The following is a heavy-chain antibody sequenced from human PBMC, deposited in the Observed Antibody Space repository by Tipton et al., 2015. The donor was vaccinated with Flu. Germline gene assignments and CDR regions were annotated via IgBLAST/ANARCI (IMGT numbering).Heavy chain of an antibody. CDR3: ARVEGDYRDTSGFIPWFDL. D-gene: IGHD3-22*01. CDR1: GASISSYY. Sequence: TLSLTCTVSGASISSYYWSWIRQPPGKGLEWIGYIYYSGITNYNPSLKSRVTISVDTSKNQFSLRLSSVTAADTAVYYCARVEGDYRDTSGFIPWFDLWGQGTLVTVSS. V-gene: IGHV4-59*01. J-gene: IGHJ5*02. CDR2: IYYSGIT.